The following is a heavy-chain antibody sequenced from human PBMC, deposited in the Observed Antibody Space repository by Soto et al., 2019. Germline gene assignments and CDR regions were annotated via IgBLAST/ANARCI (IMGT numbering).Heavy chain of an antibody. J-gene: IGHJ6*02. CDR2: IYYSGST. CDR1: GGSISRGDYY. V-gene: IGHV4-30-4*01. CDR3: ARFTMVRGVIILHYGMDV. Sequence: SETLSLTCTVSGGSISRGDYYWSWIRQPPGKGLEWIGYIYYSGSTYYNPSLKSRVTISVDTSKNQFSLKLSSVTAADTAVYYCARFTMVRGVIILHYGMDVWGQGTTVTVSS. D-gene: IGHD3-10*01.